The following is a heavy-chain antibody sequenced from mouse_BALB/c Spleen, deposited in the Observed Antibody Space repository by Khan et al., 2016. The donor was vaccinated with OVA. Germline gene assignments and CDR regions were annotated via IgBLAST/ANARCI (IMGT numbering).Heavy chain of an antibody. CDR3: AREGAYYRSDGWFSY. J-gene: IGHJ3*01. CDR1: GYTFTTYT. Sequence: QVQLQQSGAELARPGASVKLSCKASGYTFTTYTMHWVKQRPGQGLEWIGYINPSNGYTTYNQKFKDKSTLTADKSSSTAYMQLSSLTSDSSAVYYCAREGAYYRSDGWFSYWGQGTLVTVSA. D-gene: IGHD2-14*01. V-gene: IGHV1-4*01. CDR2: INPSNGYT.